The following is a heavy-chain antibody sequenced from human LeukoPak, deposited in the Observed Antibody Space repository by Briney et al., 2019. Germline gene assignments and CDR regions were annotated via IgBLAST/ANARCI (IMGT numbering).Heavy chain of an antibody. CDR1: GFTFSSHS. V-gene: IGHV3-21*04. CDR2: ISGDSFYI. CDR3: AKDASYGYEIDY. J-gene: IGHJ4*02. Sequence: PGGSLRLSCAASGFTFSSHSMNWVRQAPGKGLEWVSSISGDSFYIYYADSVKGRFTVSRDNAKNSLYLQMNSLRAEDTALYYCAKDASYGYEIDYWGQGTLVTVSS. D-gene: IGHD5-12*01.